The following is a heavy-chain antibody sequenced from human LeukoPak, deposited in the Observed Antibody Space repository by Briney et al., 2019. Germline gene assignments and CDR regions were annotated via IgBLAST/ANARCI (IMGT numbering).Heavy chain of an antibody. Sequence: SETLSLTCTVSGGSISSYSWSWIRQPAGKGLEWIGRMYSSGSTKYNPSLKSRVTMSVDTSKSQISLKLTSVTAADTAIYYCARWSSGDYYYVDYWGQGTLVTVSS. CDR3: ARWSSGDYYYVDY. CDR1: GGSISSYS. D-gene: IGHD3-22*01. V-gene: IGHV4-4*07. J-gene: IGHJ4*02. CDR2: MYSSGST.